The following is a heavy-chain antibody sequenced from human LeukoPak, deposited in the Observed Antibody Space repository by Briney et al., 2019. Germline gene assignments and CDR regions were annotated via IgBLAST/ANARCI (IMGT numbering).Heavy chain of an antibody. Sequence: GRSLRLSCASSGFTFSSYGMHWVRQAPGKGLEWVAVISYDGSNKYYADSVKGRFTISRDNSKNTLYLQMNGLRAEYTAVYYCASPVFFDIWGQGTMVTVSS. CDR3: ASPVFFDI. CDR1: GFTFSSYG. J-gene: IGHJ3*02. D-gene: IGHD1-14*01. V-gene: IGHV3-30*03. CDR2: ISYDGSNK.